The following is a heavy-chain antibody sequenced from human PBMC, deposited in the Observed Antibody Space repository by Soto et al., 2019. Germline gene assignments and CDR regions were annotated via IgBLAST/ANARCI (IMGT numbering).Heavy chain of an antibody. CDR3: AHRATMTIFGLIIDNGIWFDP. V-gene: IGHV2-5*02. CDR2: IYWDGDK. J-gene: IGHJ5*02. Sequence: QINLIESGPTLVKPTQTLTLTCTFSGFSLSTSGAAVGWVRQPPGRALEWLALIYWDGDKRYNASLGNRLTNTKETAMNPGVLTLTHGDPADTATYYCAHRATMTIFGLIIDNGIWFDPWGQGTRVIVSS. D-gene: IGHD3-3*01. CDR1: GFSLSTSGAA.